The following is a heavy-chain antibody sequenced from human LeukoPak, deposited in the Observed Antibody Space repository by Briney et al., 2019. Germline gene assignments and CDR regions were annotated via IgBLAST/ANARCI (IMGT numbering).Heavy chain of an antibody. J-gene: IGHJ6*02. CDR2: IYYSGGT. D-gene: IGHD2-2*01. CDR3: ARLGCYQLPRQTYKYHPLDV. CDR1: GGSISSYY. V-gene: IGHV4-59*08. Sequence: SPCLSLTLSLSGGSISSYYSSWIRAPPRKRLECIGYIYYSGGTNYNPSLKSRVTISVDTSKNQCSLKLTSVTAADTAVYYCARLGCYQLPRQTYKYHPLDVWGQGTTVTVSS.